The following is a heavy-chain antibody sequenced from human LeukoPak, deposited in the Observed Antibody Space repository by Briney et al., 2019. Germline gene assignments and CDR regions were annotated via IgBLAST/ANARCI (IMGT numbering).Heavy chain of an antibody. D-gene: IGHD6-19*01. CDR1: GFTFSDHA. V-gene: IGHV3-23*01. CDR3: AKVSWLGTLPSYHFDS. J-gene: IGHJ4*02. CDR2: IRGTGTTI. Sequence: PGGSLRLSCAASGFTFSDHAMSWVRQAPGKGLEWVSAIRGTGTTIFYAASVKGRFTISRDNSKNTADLQMNSLRAEDTAVYYCAKVSWLGTLPSYHFDSWGQGTQVTVSS.